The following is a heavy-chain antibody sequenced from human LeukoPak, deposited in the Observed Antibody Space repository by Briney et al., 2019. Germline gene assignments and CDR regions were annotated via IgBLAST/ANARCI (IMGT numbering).Heavy chain of an antibody. CDR2: IKEDGSEI. Sequence: GGSLTLTCTASGVAISTNYMTWNRQAPGKGLEWVANIKEDGSEIYYVDSVKGRFTISRDNAKNSLYLQMNSLRAEDTAVYYCGWAFDHSDWWGQGTLVTVSS. CDR1: GVAISTNY. D-gene: IGHD3-9*01. CDR3: GWAFDHSDW. J-gene: IGHJ4*02. V-gene: IGHV3-7*02.